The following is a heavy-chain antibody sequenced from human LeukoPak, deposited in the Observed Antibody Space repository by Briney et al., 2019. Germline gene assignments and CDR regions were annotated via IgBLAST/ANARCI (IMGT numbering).Heavy chain of an antibody. Sequence: GRSLRLSCAASGFTFSSYGMHWVRQAPGKGLEWVAVIWYDGSNKYYADSVKGRFTISRDNSKNTLYLQMNSLRAEDTAVYYCARATTSYYYDSSGYYDYWGQGTLVTVSS. J-gene: IGHJ4*02. CDR1: GFTFSSYG. CDR2: IWYDGSNK. D-gene: IGHD3-22*01. V-gene: IGHV3-33*08. CDR3: ARATTSYYYDSSGYYDY.